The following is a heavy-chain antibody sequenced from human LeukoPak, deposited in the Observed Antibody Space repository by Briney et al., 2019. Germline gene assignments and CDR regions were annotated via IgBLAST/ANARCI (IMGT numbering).Heavy chain of an antibody. CDR2: INHSGST. J-gene: IGHJ4*02. D-gene: IGHD2-2*02. CDR3: AREDSPVVPAAIRGFDY. Sequence: SETLSLTCAVYGGSFSGYYWSWIRQPPGKGLEWIREINHSGSTNYNPSLKSRVTISVDTSKNQFSLKLSSVTAADTAVYYCAREDSPVVPAAIRGFDYWGQGTLVTVSS. CDR1: GGSFSGYY. V-gene: IGHV4-34*01.